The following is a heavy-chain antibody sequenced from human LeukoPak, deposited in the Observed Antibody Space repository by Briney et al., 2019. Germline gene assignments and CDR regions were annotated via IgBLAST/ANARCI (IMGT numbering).Heavy chain of an antibody. J-gene: IGHJ6*02. V-gene: IGHV4-59*01. CDR1: GGSISSYY. CDR2: IYYSGST. D-gene: IGHD2-15*01. Sequence: NPSETLSLTCTASGGSISSYYWSWIRQPPGKGLEWIGYIYYSGSTNYNPSLKSRVTISVDTSKNQFSLKLSSVTAADTAVYYCARDRVVASSYYYGMDVWGQGTTVIVSS. CDR3: ARDRVVASSYYYGMDV.